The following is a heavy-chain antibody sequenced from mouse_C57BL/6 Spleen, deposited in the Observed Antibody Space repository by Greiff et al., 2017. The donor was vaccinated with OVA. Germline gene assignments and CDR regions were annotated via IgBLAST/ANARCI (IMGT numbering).Heavy chain of an antibody. CDR2: INPSNGGT. Sequence: VQLQQPGTELVKPGASVKLSCKASGYTFTSYWMHWVKQRPGQGLEWIGNINPSNGGTTYNEKFKSKATLTVDKSSSTANTQLSSLTSEDSAVYYCARGGENSSGYYWGQGTTLTVSS. CDR1: GYTFTSYW. J-gene: IGHJ2*01. V-gene: IGHV1-53*01. CDR3: ARGGENSSGYY. D-gene: IGHD3-2*02.